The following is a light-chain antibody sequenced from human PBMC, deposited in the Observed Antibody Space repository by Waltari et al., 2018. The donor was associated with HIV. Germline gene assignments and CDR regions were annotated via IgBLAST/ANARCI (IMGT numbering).Light chain of an antibody. V-gene: IGLV1-44*01. CDR2: SND. CDR1: SPNIGSNP. Sequence: QSVLTQPPSASGTPGRTVTISCSGSSPNIGSNPVKWYQQVPGTAPKLLIYSNDHRPAGVPDRFSGSRSGTSASLAITDLQSEDEADYYCAGWDDSLNGRVFGGGTKLTVL. J-gene: IGLJ3*02. CDR3: AGWDDSLNGRV.